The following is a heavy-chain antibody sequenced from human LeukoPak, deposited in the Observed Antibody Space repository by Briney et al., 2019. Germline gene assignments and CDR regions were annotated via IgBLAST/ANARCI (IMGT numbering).Heavy chain of an antibody. J-gene: IGHJ4*02. D-gene: IGHD5-12*01. CDR3: GRLSGYVSRYFDY. CDR2: INSDGSST. CDR1: GFTFSSYW. Sequence: GGSLRLSCAASGFTFSSYWMHWVRQAPGKGLVWVSRINSDGSSTSYADSVKGRFTISRDNAKNTLYLQMNSLRAEDTAVYYCGRLSGYVSRYFDYWGQGTLVTVSS. V-gene: IGHV3-74*01.